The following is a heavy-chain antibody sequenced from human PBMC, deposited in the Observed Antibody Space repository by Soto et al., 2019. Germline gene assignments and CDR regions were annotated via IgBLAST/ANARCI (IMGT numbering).Heavy chain of an antibody. V-gene: IGHV1-69*02. J-gene: IGHJ4*02. D-gene: IGHD6-6*01. CDR1: GGTFSSYT. CDR3: ASSGAEMAELAADY. Sequence: SAKVSCKASGGTFSSYTISCVQQAPGQGLEWMGRIIPILGIANYAQKFQGRVTITADKSTSTAYMELSSLRSEDTAVYYCASSGAEMAELAADYWGQGTLVTVSS. CDR2: IIPILGIA.